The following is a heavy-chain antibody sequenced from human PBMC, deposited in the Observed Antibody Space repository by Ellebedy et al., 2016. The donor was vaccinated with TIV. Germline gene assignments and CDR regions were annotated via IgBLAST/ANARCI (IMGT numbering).Heavy chain of an antibody. CDR3: ARDAPLIVGGEDNAFDI. J-gene: IGHJ3*02. Sequence: GESLKISXAASGFTFSSYSMNWVRQAPGKGLEWVSSISSNSYIYYADSVKGRFTISRDNAKNSLYLQMNSLRAEDTAVYYCARDAPLIVGGEDNAFDIWGQGTMVTVSS. CDR2: ISSNSYI. CDR1: GFTFSSYS. D-gene: IGHD1-26*01. V-gene: IGHV3-21*01.